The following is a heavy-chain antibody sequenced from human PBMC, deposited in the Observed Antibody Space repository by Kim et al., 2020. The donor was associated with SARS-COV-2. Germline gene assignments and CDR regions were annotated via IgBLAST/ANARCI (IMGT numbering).Heavy chain of an antibody. D-gene: IGHD5-18*01. Sequence: GGSLRLSCETSGFNFANAWFSWIRQAPGKGLEWVGCIKSKIDGVTSDYAAPVKGRFALSSDDSTRTVYLLLNSLTTEDTGIYYCTTAGDTYGSGYWGRGT. V-gene: IGHV3-15*01. CDR3: TTAGDTYGSGY. J-gene: IGHJ4*02. CDR1: GFNFANAW. CDR2: IKSKIDGVTS.